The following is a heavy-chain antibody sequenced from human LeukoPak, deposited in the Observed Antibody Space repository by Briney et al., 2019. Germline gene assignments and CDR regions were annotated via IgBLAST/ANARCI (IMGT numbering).Heavy chain of an antibody. J-gene: IGHJ4*02. D-gene: IGHD6-6*01. CDR1: GGSFSGYY. CDR2: INHSGST. CDR3: ARTYSSSSLNFDY. Sequence: KASETLSLTCAVYGGSFSGYYWSWIRQPPGKGLEWIGEINHSGSTNYNPSLKSRVTISVDTSKNQFSLKLSSVTAADTAVYYCARTYSSSSLNFDYWGQGTLVTVSS. V-gene: IGHV4-34*01.